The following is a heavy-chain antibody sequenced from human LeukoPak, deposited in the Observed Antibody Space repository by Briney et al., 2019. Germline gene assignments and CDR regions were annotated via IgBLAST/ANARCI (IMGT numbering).Heavy chain of an antibody. V-gene: IGHV4-34*01. CDR1: GGSLSDYY. J-gene: IGHJ4*02. D-gene: IGHD5-18*01. CDR3: ARIQLWPLHYFDY. Sequence: SETLSLTCAVYGGSLSDYYWSWIRQPPGKGLEWIGEINHSGDTKYNPSLKSRVTISVDTSKNQFSLKVSSVTAADTAVYYCARIQLWPLHYFDYWGQRSMVAVSS. CDR2: INHSGDT.